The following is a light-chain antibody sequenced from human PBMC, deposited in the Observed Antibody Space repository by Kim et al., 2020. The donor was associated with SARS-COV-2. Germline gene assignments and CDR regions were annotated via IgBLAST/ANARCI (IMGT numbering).Light chain of an antibody. CDR3: QQYNSYPWT. CDR1: QSISSW. J-gene: IGKJ1*01. Sequence: ASVGDTVTIPCRASQSISSWLAWYQQKPGNAPKLLIYKASSLKSGVPSRFSGSESGTEFTLTISSLQPDDFATYYCQQYNSYPWTFGQGTKVDIK. CDR2: KAS. V-gene: IGKV1-5*03.